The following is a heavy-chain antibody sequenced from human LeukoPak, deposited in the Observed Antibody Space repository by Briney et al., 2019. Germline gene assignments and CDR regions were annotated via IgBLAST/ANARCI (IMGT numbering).Heavy chain of an antibody. V-gene: IGHV1-18*01. J-gene: IGHJ4*02. Sequence: ASVKVSCKPSGYTFTSYGISWVRQAPGQGLETMGWISAYNGNTNYAQKLQGRVTMTTDTSTSTAYMELRSLRSDDTAVYYCARVVGGSYYSANCFDYWGQGTLVTVSS. CDR1: GYTFTSYG. D-gene: IGHD1-26*01. CDR3: ARVVGGSYYSANCFDY. CDR2: ISAYNGNT.